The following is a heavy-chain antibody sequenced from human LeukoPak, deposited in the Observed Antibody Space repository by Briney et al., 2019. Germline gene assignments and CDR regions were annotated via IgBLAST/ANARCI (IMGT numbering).Heavy chain of an antibody. CDR3: ARGKPSYSSGWYWDGMDV. D-gene: IGHD6-19*01. CDR2: IYTSGST. V-gene: IGHV4-4*07. CDR1: GGSISSYY. J-gene: IGHJ6*04. Sequence: PSETLSLTCTVSGGSISSYYRSWIRQPAGKGLEWIGRIYTSGSTNYNPSLKSRVTISVDTSKNQFSLKLSSVTAADTAVYYCARGKPSYSSGWYWDGMDVWGKGTTVTVSS.